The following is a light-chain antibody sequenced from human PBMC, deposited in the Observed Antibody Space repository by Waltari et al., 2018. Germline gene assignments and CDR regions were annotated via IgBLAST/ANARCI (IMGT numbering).Light chain of an antibody. J-gene: IGLJ3*02. CDR3: ALYMGSGIWV. CDR2: KAN. V-gene: IGLV8-61*01. CDR1: SGSLSTTSY. Sequence: TLTYALSSGSLSTTSYATWYQQTPGQAPRTLVYKANARSSGVPDRFSGSILGNTAALTITGAQADDESDYYCALYMGSGIWVFGGGTRLTVL.